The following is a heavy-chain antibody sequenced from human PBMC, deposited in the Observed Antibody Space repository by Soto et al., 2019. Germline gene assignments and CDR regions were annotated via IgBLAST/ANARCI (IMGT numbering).Heavy chain of an antibody. CDR1: GFTFSNAW. CDR2: IKSKTDGGTT. CDR3: TTVHGYSYTYYYGMDV. D-gene: IGHD5-18*01. Sequence: ESGGGLVKPGGSLRLSCAASGFTFSNAWMSWVRQAPGKGLEWVGRIKSKTDGGTTDYAAPVKGRFTISRDDSKNTLYLQMNSLKTADTAVYYCTTVHGYSYTYYYGMDVWGQGTTVTVSS. V-gene: IGHV3-15*01. J-gene: IGHJ6*02.